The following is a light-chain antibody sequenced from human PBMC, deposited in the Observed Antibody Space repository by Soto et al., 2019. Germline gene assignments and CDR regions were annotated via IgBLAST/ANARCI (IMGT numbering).Light chain of an antibody. V-gene: IGLV2-14*03. CDR1: SNDVGGYNY. Sequence: QSALTQPPSVSGSPGQSITISCTGTSNDVGGYNYVSWYQQHPDEAPQLIIYDVSDRPSGVSNRFSGSKSADTASLTISVLQAEDEADYYCSSYTSTSSVIFGGGTKVTVL. CDR2: DVS. J-gene: IGLJ2*01. CDR3: SSYTSTSSVI.